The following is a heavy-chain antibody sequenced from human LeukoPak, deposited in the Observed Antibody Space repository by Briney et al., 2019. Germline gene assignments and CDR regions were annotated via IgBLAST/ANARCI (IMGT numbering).Heavy chain of an antibody. V-gene: IGHV3-74*01. CDR1: GFTFSSYW. CDR3: ARDTLGTSNAFDI. CDR2: INTDGSGT. Sequence: VGSLRLSCTASGFTFSSYWMHWVRQAPRKGLMWVSHINTDGSGTSYADSVRGRSTISRDNAKNTLYLQMNGLRAEDTALYYCARDTLGTSNAFDIWGQGTMVTVSS. J-gene: IGHJ3*02.